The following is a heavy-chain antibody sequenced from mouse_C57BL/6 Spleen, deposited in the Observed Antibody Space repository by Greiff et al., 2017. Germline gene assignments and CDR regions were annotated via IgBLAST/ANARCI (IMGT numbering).Heavy chain of an antibody. V-gene: IGHV2-2*01. Sequence: VQLQQSGPGLVQPSQSLSITCTVSGFSLTSYGVHWVRQSPGKGLEWLGVIWSGGSTDYNAAFISRLSIRKDKSKSQVLFKMNSLQADDTAIYYCAKTTVVANYFDYWGQGTTLTVSS. J-gene: IGHJ2*01. CDR2: IWSGGST. CDR1: GFSLTSYG. D-gene: IGHD1-1*01. CDR3: AKTTVVANYFDY.